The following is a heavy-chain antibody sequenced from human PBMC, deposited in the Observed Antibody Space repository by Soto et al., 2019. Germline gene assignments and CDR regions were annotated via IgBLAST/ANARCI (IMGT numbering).Heavy chain of an antibody. CDR1: VGTFSSYA. CDR3: ARGKLGRSSSRRYYFDY. J-gene: IGHJ4*02. V-gene: IGHV1-69*01. CDR2: IIPIFGTA. D-gene: IGHD6-6*01. Sequence: QVQLVQSGAEVKKPGSSVKVSCKASVGTFSSYAISWVRQAPGQGLEWMGGIIPIFGTANYAQKFQGRVTITADESTSTAYMELSSLRSEDTAVYYCARGKLGRSSSRRYYFDYWGQGTLVTVSS.